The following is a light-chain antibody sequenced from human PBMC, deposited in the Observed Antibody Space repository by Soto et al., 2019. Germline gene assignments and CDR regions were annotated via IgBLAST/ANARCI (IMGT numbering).Light chain of an antibody. V-gene: IGKV3-11*01. Sequence: EIVLTQSPVTLSLSPGERATLSCRASQSVNSYLAWYQQKPGQAPRLLIYDASNRATGIPARFSGSGSETDFTLTISSLEPEDFAVYYCQQRANWPYTFGQGTKLEIK. CDR3: QQRANWPYT. CDR2: DAS. CDR1: QSVNSY. J-gene: IGKJ2*01.